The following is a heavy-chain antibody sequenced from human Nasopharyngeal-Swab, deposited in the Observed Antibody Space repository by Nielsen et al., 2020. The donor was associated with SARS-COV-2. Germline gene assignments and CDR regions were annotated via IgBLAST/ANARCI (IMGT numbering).Heavy chain of an antibody. Sequence: SETLSLTCTVSGGSISSYYWSWIRQPPGKGLEWIGYIYYSGSTNYNPSLKSRVTISVDTSKNQFSPKLSSVTAADTAVYYCARDLLWFGEFPYGMDVWGQGTTVTVPS. CDR2: IYYSGST. CDR3: ARDLLWFGEFPYGMDV. J-gene: IGHJ6*02. CDR1: GGSISSYY. D-gene: IGHD3-10*01. V-gene: IGHV4-59*01.